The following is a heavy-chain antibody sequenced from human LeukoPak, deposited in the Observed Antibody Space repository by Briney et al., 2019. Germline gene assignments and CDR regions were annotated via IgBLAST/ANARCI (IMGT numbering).Heavy chain of an antibody. D-gene: IGHD3-9*01. CDR3: ARGGGNLLPYFDPKSYYYMDV. CDR2: INHSGRT. J-gene: IGHJ6*03. V-gene: IGHV4-34*01. CDR1: GGSLSGYY. Sequence: SETLSLTYAVYGGSLSGYYWAWIRQPPGQGLEWIGEINHSGRTNCNPSLKSRVTVSVDTSKSQFSLKLTSVTAADTALYFCARGGGNLLPYFDPKSYYYMDVWGKGTTVTVSS.